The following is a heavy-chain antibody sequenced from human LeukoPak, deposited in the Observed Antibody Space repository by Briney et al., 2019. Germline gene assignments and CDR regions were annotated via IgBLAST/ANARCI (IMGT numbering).Heavy chain of an antibody. CDR3: ARSEYYDSSGPDY. J-gene: IGHJ4*02. Sequence: SETLSLTCAVYGGSFSGYYWSWIRQPPGKGQEWIGEINHSGRTNYNPSLKSRVTISVDTSKNQFSLKLSSVPAADTAVYYCARSEYYDSSGPDYWGQGTLVTVSS. V-gene: IGHV4-34*01. D-gene: IGHD3-22*01. CDR1: GGSFSGYY. CDR2: INHSGRT.